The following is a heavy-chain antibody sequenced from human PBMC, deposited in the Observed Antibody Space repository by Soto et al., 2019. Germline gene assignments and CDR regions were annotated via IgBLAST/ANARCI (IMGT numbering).Heavy chain of an antibody. CDR2: ISGSGGST. V-gene: IGHV3-23*01. D-gene: IGHD2-21*02. J-gene: IGHJ4*02. CDR3: AKEGGYCGGDCYSSGPNDY. CDR1: GFTFSSYA. Sequence: GGSLRLSCAASGFTFSSYAMSWVRQAPGKGLEWVSAISGSGGSTYYADSVKGRFTISRDNSKNTLYLQMNSLRAEDTAVYYCAKEGGYCGGDCYSSGPNDYWGQGTLVTVSS.